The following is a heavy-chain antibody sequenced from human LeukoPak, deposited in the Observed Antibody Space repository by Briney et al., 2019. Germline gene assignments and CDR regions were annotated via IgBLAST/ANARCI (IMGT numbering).Heavy chain of an antibody. J-gene: IGHJ3*02. V-gene: IGHV1-69*04. CDR3: ARDHYYDSSGHRGNDAFDI. D-gene: IGHD3-22*01. CDR1: GGTFSSYA. Sequence: GSSVKVSCKASGGTFSSYAISWVRQAPGQGLEWMGRIIPILGIANYAQKFQGRVTITADKSTSTAYMELSSLRSEDTAVCYCARDHYYDSSGHRGNDAFDIWGQGTMVTVSS. CDR2: IIPILGIA.